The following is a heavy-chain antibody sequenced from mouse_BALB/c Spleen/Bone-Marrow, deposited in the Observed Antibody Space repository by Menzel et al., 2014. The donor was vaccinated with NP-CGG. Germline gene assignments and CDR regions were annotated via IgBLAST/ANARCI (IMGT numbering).Heavy chain of an antibody. CDR3: ASYYYGSSLFAY. CDR1: GFNIKDTY. Sequence: EVQLQQSGAELVKPGASVKLSCTASGFNIKDTYMHWVKQRPEQGLEWIGRIDPANGNTKYDPKFQGKATIIADTSSNTAYLQLSSLTSEDTAVYYCASYYYGSSLFAYWGQGTLVTVSA. J-gene: IGHJ3*01. D-gene: IGHD1-1*01. V-gene: IGHV14-3*02. CDR2: IDPANGNT.